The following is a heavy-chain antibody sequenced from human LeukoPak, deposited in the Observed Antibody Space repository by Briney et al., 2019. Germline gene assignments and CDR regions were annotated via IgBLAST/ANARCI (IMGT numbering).Heavy chain of an antibody. J-gene: IGHJ4*02. CDR1: GGSINSGTYY. V-gene: IGHV4-39*07. Sequence: SETLSLTCTVSGGSINSGTYYWGWIRQPPGKGLEWIGSIYYSGSTYYNPSLKSRVTISVDTSKNQFSLKLSSVTAADTAVYYCARLRITMVRGVPIGSFDYWGQGTLVTVSS. CDR3: ARLRITMVRGVPIGSFDY. CDR2: IYYSGST. D-gene: IGHD3-10*01.